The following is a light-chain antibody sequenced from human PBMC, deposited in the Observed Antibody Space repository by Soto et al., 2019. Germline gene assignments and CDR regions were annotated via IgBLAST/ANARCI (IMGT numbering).Light chain of an antibody. J-gene: IGKJ1*01. CDR2: AAS. CDR1: QGITNY. Sequence: DIQMTQSPPSLSASVGDRVTITCRSSQGITNYLAWYQQKPGKVPRLLIYAASSLQSGVPSRFSGSGSGTDFTLTISSLQPEDVATYYCQKYDSARWTLGQGTKVDIK. CDR3: QKYDSARWT. V-gene: IGKV1-27*01.